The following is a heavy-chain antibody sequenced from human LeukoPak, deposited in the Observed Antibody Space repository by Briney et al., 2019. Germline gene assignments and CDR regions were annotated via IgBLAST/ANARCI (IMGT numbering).Heavy chain of an antibody. Sequence: GGSLRLSCAASGFTFNLYAMSWVRQVPGKGLEWVSGISGYGTNTYYADSVKGRFTISRDNSKNTVFLQMNSLTVGDTAVYHCAKDRGPYLGIDNNWFDPWGQGTLVIVSA. J-gene: IGHJ5*02. CDR2: ISGYGTNT. V-gene: IGHV3-23*01. CDR1: GFTFNLYA. D-gene: IGHD1-26*01. CDR3: AKDRGPYLGIDNNWFDP.